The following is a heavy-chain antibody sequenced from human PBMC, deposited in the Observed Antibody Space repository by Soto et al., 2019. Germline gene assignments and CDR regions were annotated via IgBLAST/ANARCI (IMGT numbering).Heavy chain of an antibody. J-gene: IGHJ6*03. CDR3: ARLPVVATLYYYYYYMDV. D-gene: IGHD5-12*01. V-gene: IGHV4-34*01. CDR2: INHSGST. Sequence: KQSPTLSLTCAVYGGSFSGYYWSWIRQPPGKGLEWIGEINHSGSTNYNPSLKSRVTISVDTSKNQFSLKLSSGTAADTAVYYCARLPVVATLYYYYYYMDVWGKGTTVTVSS. CDR1: GGSFSGYY.